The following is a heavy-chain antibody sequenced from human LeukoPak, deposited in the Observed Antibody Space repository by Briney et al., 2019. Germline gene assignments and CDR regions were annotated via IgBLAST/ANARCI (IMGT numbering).Heavy chain of an antibody. CDR2: ISGSGGST. CDR1: GFTFSSYA. V-gene: IGHV3-23*01. CDR3: AKDLYGGFGAYGMDV. Sequence: GGSLRLSCAASGFTFSSYAMSWVRQAPGKGLEWVSAISGSGGSTYYADSVKGRFTISRDNSKNTLYLQMNSLRAEDTAVYYCAKDLYGGFGAYGMDVWXQGTTVTVSS. J-gene: IGHJ6*02. D-gene: IGHD3-10*01.